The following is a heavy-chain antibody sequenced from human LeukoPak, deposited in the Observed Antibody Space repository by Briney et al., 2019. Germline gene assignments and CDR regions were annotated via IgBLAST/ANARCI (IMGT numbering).Heavy chain of an antibody. D-gene: IGHD1-26*01. Sequence: ASVKVSCKASGYTFTSYYMHWVRQAPGQGLEWMGIINPSGGSTSYAQKFQGRVTMTRDTSTSTVYMELSSLRSDDTAVYFCVREWDHTRMTFDIWGQGTMVTVSS. CDR3: VREWDHTRMTFDI. CDR1: GYTFTSYY. J-gene: IGHJ3*02. V-gene: IGHV1-46*01. CDR2: INPSGGST.